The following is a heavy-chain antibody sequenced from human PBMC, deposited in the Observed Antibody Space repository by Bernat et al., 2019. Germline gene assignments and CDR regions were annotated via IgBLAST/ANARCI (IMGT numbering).Heavy chain of an antibody. CDR2: FYSGGST. CDR3: ARAVKRSGWYFDY. CDR1: GFTVSSNY. V-gene: IGHV3-66*01. D-gene: IGHD6-19*01. Sequence: EVQLVESGGGLVQPGGSLRLSCAASGFTVSSNYMSWVRQAPGKGLEWVSVFYSGGSTYYADSVKGRFTISRDNSKNTLYLQMNSLRAEDTAVYYCARAVKRSGWYFDYWGQGTLVTVSS. J-gene: IGHJ4*02.